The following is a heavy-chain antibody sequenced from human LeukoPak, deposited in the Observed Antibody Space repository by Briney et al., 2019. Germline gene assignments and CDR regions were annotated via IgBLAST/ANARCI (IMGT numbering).Heavy chain of an antibody. Sequence: TSETLSLTCTVSGGSISSSSYYWGWIRQPPGKGLEWIGSIYYSGSTYYNPSLKSRVTISVDTSKNQFSLKLSSVTAADSAVYYCARAARQGFTMIVVPFFYFDLWGRGTLVTVSS. J-gene: IGHJ2*01. V-gene: IGHV4-39*07. CDR1: GGSISSSSYY. CDR2: IYYSGST. CDR3: ARAARQGFTMIVVPFFYFDL. D-gene: IGHD3-22*01.